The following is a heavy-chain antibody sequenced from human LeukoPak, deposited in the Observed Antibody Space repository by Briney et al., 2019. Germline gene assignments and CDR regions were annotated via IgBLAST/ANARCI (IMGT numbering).Heavy chain of an antibody. D-gene: IGHD2-2*01. CDR1: GGTFSSYA. Sequence: GASVKVSCKASGGTFSSYAISWVRQAPGQGLEWMGIINPSGGSTSYAQKFQGRVTMTRDTSTSTVYMELSSLRSEDTAVYYCARGLGSSTLHGTSHFDYWGQGTLVTVSS. CDR3: ARGLGSSTLHGTSHFDY. J-gene: IGHJ4*02. V-gene: IGHV1-46*01. CDR2: INPSGGST.